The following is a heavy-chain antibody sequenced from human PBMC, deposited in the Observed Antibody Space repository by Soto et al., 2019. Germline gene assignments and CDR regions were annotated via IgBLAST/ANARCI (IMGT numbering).Heavy chain of an antibody. CDR3: ARGRSTVWSGNFDP. V-gene: IGHV1-8*01. Sequence: ASVKVSYPASGYTFTSYYIDWVRQATGQGIEWMGWMHPNSGNTGYAQKFQGRVTMTENTSKNTAYMKLSSLRSEDTAAYYCARGRSTVWSGNFDPWGQGTLVTVSS. CDR1: GYTFTSYY. J-gene: IGHJ5*02. CDR2: MHPNSGNT. D-gene: IGHD3-3*01.